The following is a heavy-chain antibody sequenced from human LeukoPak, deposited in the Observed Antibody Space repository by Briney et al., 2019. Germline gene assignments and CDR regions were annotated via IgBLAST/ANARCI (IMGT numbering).Heavy chain of an antibody. D-gene: IGHD3-10*01. Sequence: SETLSLTCTVSGGSISSYYWSWIRQPAGKGLEWIGRIYTSGNTNYNPSLKSRVTMSLDTSKNQFSLKLSSVTAADTAVYYCASWGSIIRGDYFDSWGQGTLVTVSS. CDR3: ASWGSIIRGDYFDS. V-gene: IGHV4-4*07. CDR1: GGSISSYY. CDR2: IYTSGNT. J-gene: IGHJ4*02.